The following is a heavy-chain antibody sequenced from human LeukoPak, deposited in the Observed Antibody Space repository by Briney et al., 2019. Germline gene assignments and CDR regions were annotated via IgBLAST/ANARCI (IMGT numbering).Heavy chain of an antibody. CDR3: ARSHYYYDSSGYYLVLRAFDI. J-gene: IGHJ3*02. D-gene: IGHD3-22*01. CDR1: GYTFTSYD. V-gene: IGHV1-8*03. Sequence: ASVKVSCKASGYTFTSYDINWVRQATGQGLEWMGWMNPNSGNTGYAQKFQGRVTITRNTSISTAYMELSSLRSEDTAVYYCARSHYYYDSSGYYLVLRAFDIWGQGTMVTVSS. CDR2: MNPNSGNT.